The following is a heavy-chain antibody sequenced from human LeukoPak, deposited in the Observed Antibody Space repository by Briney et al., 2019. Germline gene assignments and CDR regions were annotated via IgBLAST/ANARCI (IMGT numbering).Heavy chain of an antibody. Sequence: ASVKVSCKTSGYTFTGYYMHWVRQAPGQGLEWMGWINPNSGGTNYAQKFQGRVTMTRDTSISTAYMELSRLRSDDTAVYYCARELGDASLLAYYFDYWGQGTLVTVSS. D-gene: IGHD3-10*01. CDR2: INPNSGGT. J-gene: IGHJ4*02. CDR3: ARELGDASLLAYYFDY. V-gene: IGHV1-2*02. CDR1: GYTFTGYY.